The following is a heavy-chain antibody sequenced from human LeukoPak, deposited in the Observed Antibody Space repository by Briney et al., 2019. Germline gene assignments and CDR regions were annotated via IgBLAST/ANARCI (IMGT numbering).Heavy chain of an antibody. CDR1: GGTFSSYA. CDR3: ARSDGGRYCSSTSCSTQFYYYYYMDV. D-gene: IGHD2-2*01. Sequence: GASVKVSCKASGGTFSSYAISWERQAPGQGLEWMGGIIPIFGTANYAQKFQGRVTITTDESTSTAYMELSSLRSEDTAVYYCARSDGGRYCSSTSCSTQFYYYYYMDVWGKGTTVTVSS. J-gene: IGHJ6*03. V-gene: IGHV1-69*05. CDR2: IIPIFGTA.